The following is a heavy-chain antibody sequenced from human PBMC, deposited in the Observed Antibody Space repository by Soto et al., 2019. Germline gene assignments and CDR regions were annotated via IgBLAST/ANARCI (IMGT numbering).Heavy chain of an antibody. V-gene: IGHV3-15*03. CDR2: IKSKTNSGTT. D-gene: IGHD3-3*01. CDR1: GFTCSKSC. CDR3: TTNYPGSYDFWSGIV. J-gene: IGHJ6*01. Sequence: VSLTLSCAASGFTCSKSCMSWVRQAPGKGLEWIGRIKSKTNSGTTDYAAPVQGRFTISRDDSKTTQQRQMTTLKTEDTSGDYCTTNYPGSYDFWSGIVWGQGTTVTVSS.